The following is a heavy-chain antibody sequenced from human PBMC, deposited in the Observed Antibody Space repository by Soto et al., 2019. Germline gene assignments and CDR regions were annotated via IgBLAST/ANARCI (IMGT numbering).Heavy chain of an antibody. J-gene: IGHJ4*02. D-gene: IGHD6-13*01. CDR2: IYYSGST. Sequence: SETLSLTCTVSGGSISSGGYYWSWIRQHPGKGLEWIGYIYYSGSTYYNPSLKSRVTISVDTSKNQFSLKLSSVTAADTAVYYCARVRSSSWLRTAPHFDYWGQGTLVTVSS. V-gene: IGHV4-31*03. CDR3: ARVRSSSWLRTAPHFDY. CDR1: GGSISSGGYY.